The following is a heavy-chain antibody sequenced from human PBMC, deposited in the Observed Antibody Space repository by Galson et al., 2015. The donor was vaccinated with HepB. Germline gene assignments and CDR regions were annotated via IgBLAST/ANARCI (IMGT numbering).Heavy chain of an antibody. Sequence: QVQLQESGPGLVKPSETLSLTCSVSGGSLSNYYWSWIRQSPEMGLEWIGYVHSTGNTNYNPSFKSRVFMSVDRPRNQFSLQLTSVTAADTAVYHCTRSLLGVVGAADFWGPGILVTVSS. V-gene: IGHV4-59*01. J-gene: IGHJ4*02. CDR1: GGSLSNYY. CDR3: TRSLLGVVGAADF. CDR2: VHSTGNT. D-gene: IGHD1-26*01.